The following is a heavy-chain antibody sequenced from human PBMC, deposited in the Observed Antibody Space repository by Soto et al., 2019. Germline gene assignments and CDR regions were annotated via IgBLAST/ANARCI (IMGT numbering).Heavy chain of an antibody. D-gene: IGHD6-19*01. V-gene: IGHV3-30-3*01. Sequence: QVQLVESGGGGVQPGRSLRLSCAASGFTFSSYTMHWVRQAPGKGLEWVALISYDGSNKYYADSVKGRFTISRDNSKNTLYLQMNSLRTEDTAVYYCARGAGIAVAGTSFDYWGQGTLVTVSS. CDR2: ISYDGSNK. J-gene: IGHJ4*02. CDR3: ARGAGIAVAGTSFDY. CDR1: GFTFSSYT.